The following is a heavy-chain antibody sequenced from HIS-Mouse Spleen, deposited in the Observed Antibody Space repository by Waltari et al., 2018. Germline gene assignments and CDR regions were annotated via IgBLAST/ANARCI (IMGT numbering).Heavy chain of an antibody. V-gene: IGHV1-2*02. Sequence: QGQLVQSGAEVTKPGASVKGSCMAAGYTFTGYYTHWVRQAPGQGLEWMGWINPNSGGTNYAQKFQGRVTMTRDTSISTAYMELSRLRSDDTAVYYWARALSWNDYWGQGTLVTVSS. D-gene: IGHD1-1*01. CDR3: ARALSWNDY. J-gene: IGHJ4*02. CDR2: INPNSGGT. CDR1: GYTFTGYY.